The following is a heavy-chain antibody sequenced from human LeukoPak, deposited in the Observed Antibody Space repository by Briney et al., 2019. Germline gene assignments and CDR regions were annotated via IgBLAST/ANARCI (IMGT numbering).Heavy chain of an antibody. CDR2: IHSSGST. CDR3: ARDRCEGYCTSFDP. Sequence: SETLSLTCTVSGGSISNYYWSWIRQPAGKGLEWIGRIHSSGSTNYNPSLKGRVTISVDKSKNQFSLKLSSVTAADTAVYYCARDRCEGYCTSFDPCGQGTLVTVSS. V-gene: IGHV4-4*07. CDR1: GGSISNYY. J-gene: IGHJ5*02. D-gene: IGHD2-8*01.